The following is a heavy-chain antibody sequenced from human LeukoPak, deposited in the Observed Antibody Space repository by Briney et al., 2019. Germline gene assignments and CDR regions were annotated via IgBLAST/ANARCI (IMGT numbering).Heavy chain of an antibody. Sequence: ASVKVSCKASGYTFTSYGISWVRQAPGQGLEWMGWISAYNGNTNYAQKLQGRVTMTTDTSTSTAYVELRSLRSDDTAVYYCARLFYGSGSRNWLDPWGQGTLVTVSS. V-gene: IGHV1-18*01. D-gene: IGHD3-10*01. J-gene: IGHJ5*02. CDR2: ISAYNGNT. CDR1: GYTFTSYG. CDR3: ARLFYGSGSRNWLDP.